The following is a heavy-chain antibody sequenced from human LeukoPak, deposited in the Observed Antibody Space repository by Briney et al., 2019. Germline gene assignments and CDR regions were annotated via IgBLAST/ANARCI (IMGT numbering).Heavy chain of an antibody. J-gene: IGHJ5*02. CDR2: ISGSGGST. D-gene: IGHD3-10*01. CDR1: GFTFSSCA. Sequence: GGSLRLSCAASGFTFSSCAMSWVRQAPGKGLEWVSAISGSGGSTYYADSVKGRFTISRDNSKNTLYLQMNSLRAEDTAVYYCAKSLYGSGTNWFDPWGQGTLVTVSS. V-gene: IGHV3-23*01. CDR3: AKSLYGSGTNWFDP.